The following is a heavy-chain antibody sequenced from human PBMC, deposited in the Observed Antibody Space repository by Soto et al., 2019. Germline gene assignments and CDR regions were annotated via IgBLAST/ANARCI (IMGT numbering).Heavy chain of an antibody. CDR3: ARDASTDFWSGYYYYYYYMDV. V-gene: IGHV1-46*03. Sequence: ASVKVSCKASGGTFSSYAISWVRQAPGQGLEWMGIINPSGGRTSYAQKFQGRVTMTRDTSTSTVYMELSSLRSEDTAVYYCARDASTDFWSGYYYYYYYMDVWGKGTTVTVSS. CDR1: GGTFSSYA. CDR2: INPSGGRT. D-gene: IGHD3-3*01. J-gene: IGHJ6*03.